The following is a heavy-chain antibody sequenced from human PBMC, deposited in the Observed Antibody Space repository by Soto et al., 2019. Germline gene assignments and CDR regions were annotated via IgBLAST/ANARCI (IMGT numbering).Heavy chain of an antibody. CDR3: ARDLYGDYLDY. D-gene: IGHD4-17*01. CDR2: IKQDGSEK. Sequence: EVQLWESGGGLVQPGGSLRLSCAASGFTFSRYAMNWVRQAPGKGLEWVANIKQDGSEKYYVDSVKGRFTISRDNAKNSLYLQMNSLRAEDTAVYYCARDLYGDYLDYWGQGTLVTVSS. J-gene: IGHJ4*02. CDR1: GFTFSRYA. V-gene: IGHV3-7*01.